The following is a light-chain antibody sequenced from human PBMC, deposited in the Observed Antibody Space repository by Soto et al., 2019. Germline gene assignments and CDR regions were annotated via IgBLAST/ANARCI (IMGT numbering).Light chain of an antibody. Sequence: SYELTQPPSVSVSPGQTARITCSGDALPKQYAYWYQQKPGQAPVLVIYKDSERPSGIPERFSGSSSGTTVTLTISGVQAEDDADYYCQSADSSGTLVVFGGGTQLTVL. CDR3: QSADSSGTLVV. CDR2: KDS. J-gene: IGLJ3*02. CDR1: ALPKQY. V-gene: IGLV3-25*02.